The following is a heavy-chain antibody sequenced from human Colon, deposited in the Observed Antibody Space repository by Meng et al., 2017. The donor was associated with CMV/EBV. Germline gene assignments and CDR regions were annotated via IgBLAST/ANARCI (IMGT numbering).Heavy chain of an antibody. CDR3: ASSRGPGGYFYGMDT. J-gene: IGHJ6*02. V-gene: IGHV3-23*03. CDR2: IYSGGDDT. D-gene: IGHD3-10*01. Sequence: GGSLRLSCAASGFSLSYYGMFWVRQAPGKGLEWVSLIYSGGDDTYYADSVKGRFTISRDNAKNMLYLQMNSLRAEDTAVYYCASSRGPGGYFYGMDTWGQGTTVTVSS. CDR1: GFSLSYYG.